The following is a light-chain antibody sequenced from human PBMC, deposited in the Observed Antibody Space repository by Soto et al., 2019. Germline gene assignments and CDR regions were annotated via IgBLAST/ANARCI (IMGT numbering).Light chain of an antibody. CDR1: QSISNS. CDR2: VAS. CDR3: QQTFSPPYT. J-gene: IGKJ2*01. Sequence: DIQMTQSLSSLSASVGDTVTITCRASQSISNSLSWYQQKPGKAPKFLIYVASTLQRGVPSRFSGSGFGTDYTLTISSLEPEDGATYYCQQTFSPPYTFGQGTKLEIK. V-gene: IGKV1-39*01.